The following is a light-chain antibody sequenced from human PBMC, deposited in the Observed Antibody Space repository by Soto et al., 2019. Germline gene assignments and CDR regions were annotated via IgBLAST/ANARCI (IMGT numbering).Light chain of an antibody. CDR2: VSS. CDR3: MQSLQTPRT. V-gene: IGKV2-28*01. J-gene: IGKJ1*01. CDR1: QSLLHTDGYNY. Sequence: DLVMTQSPVSLPVTPGEPASISCRSSQSLLHTDGYNYLDWFLQKPGQSPQLLIYVSSYRASGVPDRFSGSGSGTDFTLKISRVEAEDVGVYYCMQSLQTPRTFGQGTKVEI.